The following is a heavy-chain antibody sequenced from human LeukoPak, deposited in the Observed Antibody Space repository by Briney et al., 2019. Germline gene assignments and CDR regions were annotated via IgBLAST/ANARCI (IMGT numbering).Heavy chain of an antibody. CDR3: ARDRSITMVRGGLRDSYNWFDP. Sequence: GASVKVSCKASGYTFTGYYMHWVRQAPGQGLEWMGWINPNSGGTNYAQKFQGRVTMTRDTSISTAYMELSSLRSEDTAVYYCARDRSITMVRGGLRDSYNWFDPWGQGTLVTVSS. CDR1: GYTFTGYY. CDR2: INPNSGGT. D-gene: IGHD3-10*01. V-gene: IGHV1-2*02. J-gene: IGHJ5*02.